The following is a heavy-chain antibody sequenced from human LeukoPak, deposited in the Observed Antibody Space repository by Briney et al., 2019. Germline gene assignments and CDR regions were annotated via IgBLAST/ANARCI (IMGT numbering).Heavy chain of an antibody. CDR1: GGSFSGYY. CDR2: INHSGST. V-gene: IGHV4-34*01. Sequence: PSETLSLTCAVYGGSFSGYYWSWICQPPGKGLEWIGEINHSGSTNYNPSLKSRVTISVDTSKNQFSLRLSSVTAADTAVYYCARPAAYCGGDCYPSGYMDVWGKGTTVTVSS. D-gene: IGHD2-21*01. J-gene: IGHJ6*03. CDR3: ARPAAYCGGDCYPSGYMDV.